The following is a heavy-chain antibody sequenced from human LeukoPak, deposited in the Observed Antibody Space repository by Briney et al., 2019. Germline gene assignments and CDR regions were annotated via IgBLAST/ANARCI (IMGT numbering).Heavy chain of an antibody. CDR3: ARPAYRGSYYDAFDI. J-gene: IGHJ3*02. Sequence: PSETLSLTCTVSGGSISSSRYYWGWVRQPPEKGLEWIGSIYYSGSTYYNPSLKSRVTISVDTSKNQFSLKLSSVTAADTAVYYCARPAYRGSYYDAFDIWGQGTMVTVSS. CDR1: GGSISSSRYY. D-gene: IGHD1-26*01. CDR2: IYYSGST. V-gene: IGHV4-39*01.